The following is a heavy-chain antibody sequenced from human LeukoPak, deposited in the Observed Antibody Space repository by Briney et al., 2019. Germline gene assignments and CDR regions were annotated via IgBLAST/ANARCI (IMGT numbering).Heavy chain of an antibody. CDR2: IYYSGST. CDR1: GGSISSSSYY. CDR3: ARLWWELDAFDI. D-gene: IGHD2-15*01. Sequence: PSETLSLTCTVSGGSISSSSYYWSWIRQPPGKGLEWIGYIYYSGSTNYNPSLKSRVTISVDTSKNQFSLKLSSVTAADTAVYYCARLWWELDAFDIWGQGTMVTVSS. V-gene: IGHV4-61*05. J-gene: IGHJ3*02.